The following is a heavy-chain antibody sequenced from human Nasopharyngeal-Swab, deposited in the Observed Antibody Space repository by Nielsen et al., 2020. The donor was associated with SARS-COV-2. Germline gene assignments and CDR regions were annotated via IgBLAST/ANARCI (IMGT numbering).Heavy chain of an antibody. CDR2: ISSDGSDK. J-gene: IGHJ6*03. V-gene: IGHV3-30*03. Sequence: RQAPGKGLEWGAVISSDGSDKFYADSVKGRFSISRDTSRSAVYLQMNSLRAEDTALYYCARTDRGGSYFSQYYYYMGVWGTGTTVTVSS. CDR3: ARTDRGGSYFSQYYYYMGV. D-gene: IGHD1-26*01.